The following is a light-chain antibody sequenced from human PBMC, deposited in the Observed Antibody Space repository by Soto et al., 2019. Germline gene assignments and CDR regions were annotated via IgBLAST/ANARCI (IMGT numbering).Light chain of an antibody. V-gene: IGKV1D-16*01. CDR2: ATS. Sequence: DIQMTQSPSSVSASVGDRVTITCRASQGISRWLAWYQQKPGKAPKFLIYATSSFQSGVPSRFSGSGSGTDFTLTISCLQSEDFATYYCQQYYSYPRKTFGQGTKVDIK. CDR1: QGISRW. CDR3: QQYYSYPRKT. J-gene: IGKJ1*01.